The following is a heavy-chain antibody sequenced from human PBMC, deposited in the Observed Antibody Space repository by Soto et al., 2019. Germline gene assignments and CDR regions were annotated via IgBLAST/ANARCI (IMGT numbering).Heavy chain of an antibody. V-gene: IGHV1-18*01. D-gene: IGHD6-13*01. J-gene: IGHJ4*02. CDR1: GYTFTSYG. Sequence: ASVKVSCKASGYTFTSYGISWVRQAPGQGLEWMGWISAYNGNTNYAQKLQGRVTMTTDTSTSTAYMELRSLRSDDTAVYYCARDKSHSSSWYALQMGDYWGQGTLVTVSS. CDR3: ARDKSHSSSWYALQMGDY. CDR2: ISAYNGNT.